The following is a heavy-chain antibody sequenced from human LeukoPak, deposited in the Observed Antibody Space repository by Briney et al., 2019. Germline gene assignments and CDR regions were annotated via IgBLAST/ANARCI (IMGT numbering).Heavy chain of an antibody. J-gene: IGHJ4*02. CDR1: GFTFSSYA. D-gene: IGHD6-13*01. CDR2: ISGSGGTT. CDR3: AKVLERNIANHNDVFDY. Sequence: GGSLRLSCAASGFTFSSYAMNWVRQAPGKGLEWVSGISGSGGTTFYADSVKGRFTISRDNSKNTLYLQMHSLRAEDTAVYYCAKVLERNIANHNDVFDYWGREPGSPSPQ. V-gene: IGHV3-23*01.